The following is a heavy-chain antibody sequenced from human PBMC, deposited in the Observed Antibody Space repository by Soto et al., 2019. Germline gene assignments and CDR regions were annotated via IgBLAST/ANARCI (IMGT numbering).Heavy chain of an antibody. CDR3: AKTANGWFSAFDI. V-gene: IGHV3-48*01. Sequence: GGSLRLSCAASGFTFSSYSMNWVRQAPGKGLEWVSYISSSSSTIYYADSVRGRFTISRDNARNSLYLQMNSLRAEDTAVYYCAKTANGWFSAFDIWGQGTMVTVSS. CDR2: ISSSSSTI. D-gene: IGHD6-19*01. CDR1: GFTFSSYS. J-gene: IGHJ3*02.